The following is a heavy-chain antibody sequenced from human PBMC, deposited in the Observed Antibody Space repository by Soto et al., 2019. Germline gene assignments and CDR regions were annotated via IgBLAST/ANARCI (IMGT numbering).Heavy chain of an antibody. J-gene: IGHJ3*02. V-gene: IGHV3-48*03. CDR1: GFTFSSYE. CDR2: ISSSGSTI. CDR3: ARGRKTHSAFDI. Sequence: PGGSLRLSCAAPGFTFSSYEMNWVRQAPGKGLEWVSYISSSGSTIYYADSVKGRFTISRDNAKNSLYLQMNSLRAEDTAVYYCARGRKTHSAFDIWGQGTMVTVSS.